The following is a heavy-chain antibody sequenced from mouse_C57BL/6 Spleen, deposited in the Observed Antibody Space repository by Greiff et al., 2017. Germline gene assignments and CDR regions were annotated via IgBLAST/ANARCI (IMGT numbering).Heavy chain of an antibody. D-gene: IGHD1-1*01. CDR3: ARSGDYGSRNWYFDV. CDR1: GYTFTSYW. J-gene: IGHJ1*03. V-gene: IGHV1-53*01. CDR2: INPSNGGT. Sequence: QVQLQQPGTELVKPGASVKLSCKASGYTFTSYWMHWVKQRPGQGLEWIGNINPSNGGTNYNEKFKSKATLTVDKSSSTAYMQLSSLTSEDSAVYYGARSGDYGSRNWYFDVWGTGTTVTVSS.